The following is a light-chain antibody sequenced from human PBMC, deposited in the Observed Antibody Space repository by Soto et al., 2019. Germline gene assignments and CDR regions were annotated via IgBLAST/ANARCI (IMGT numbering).Light chain of an antibody. Sequence: EFVLTQSPGTMSLSPGERATLSCRASQTVRNNYLAWYQQKPGQAPRLLIYDASSRATGIPDRFSGGGSGTDFTLTISRLEPEEFAVYYCQQFSSYPLTVGGGNKVDSK. V-gene: IGKV3-20*01. CDR3: QQFSSYPLT. CDR1: QTVRNNY. CDR2: DAS. J-gene: IGKJ4*01.